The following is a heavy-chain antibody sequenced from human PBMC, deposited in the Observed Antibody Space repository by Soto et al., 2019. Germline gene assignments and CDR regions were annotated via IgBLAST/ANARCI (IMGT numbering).Heavy chain of an antibody. CDR3: ARSRYFDWFYGMDV. V-gene: IGHV4-59*01. CDR2: IYYSGST. J-gene: IGHJ6*02. D-gene: IGHD3-9*01. CDR1: GGSISSYY. Sequence: SETLSLTCTVSGGSISSYYWSWIRQPPGKGLEWIGYIYYSGSTNYNPSLKSRVTISVDTSKNQFSLKLSSVTAADTAVYYCARSRYFDWFYGMDVWGQGTTVTVSS.